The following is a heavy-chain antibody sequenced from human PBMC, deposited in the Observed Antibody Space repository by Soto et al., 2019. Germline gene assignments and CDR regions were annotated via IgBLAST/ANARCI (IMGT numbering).Heavy chain of an antibody. Sequence: ASVKVSCKASGGTFSSYAISWVRQAPGQGLEWMGGIIPIFGTANYAQKFQGRVTITADESTSTAYMELSSLRSEDTAVYYCARERWAQQGSSTGFFDYWGQGTLVTVSS. CDR3: ARERWAQQGSSTGFFDY. CDR1: GGTFSSYA. J-gene: IGHJ4*02. V-gene: IGHV1-69*13. CDR2: IIPIFGTA. D-gene: IGHD3-9*01.